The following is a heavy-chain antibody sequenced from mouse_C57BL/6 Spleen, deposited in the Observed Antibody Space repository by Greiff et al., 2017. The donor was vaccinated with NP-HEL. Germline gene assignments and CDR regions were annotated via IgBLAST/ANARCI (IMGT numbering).Heavy chain of an antibody. CDR3: AVTGFAY. J-gene: IGHJ3*01. Sequence: EVQLVESGGGLVQPGGSLKLSCAASGFTFSDYYMYWVRQTPEKRLEWVAYISNGGGSTYYPDTVKGRFTISRDNAKNTLYLQMSRLKSEDTAMYYCAVTGFAYWGQGTLVTVSA. V-gene: IGHV5-12*01. D-gene: IGHD4-1*01. CDR2: ISNGGGST. CDR1: GFTFSDYY.